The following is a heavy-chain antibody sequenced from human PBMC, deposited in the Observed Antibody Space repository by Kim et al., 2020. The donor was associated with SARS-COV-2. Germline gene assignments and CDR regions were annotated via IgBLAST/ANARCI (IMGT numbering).Heavy chain of an antibody. Sequence: YADSVKGRFTISRDNSKNTLYLQMNSLRAEDTAVYYCAKDGHGSGRFFDYWGQGTLVTVSS. J-gene: IGHJ4*02. CDR3: AKDGHGSGRFFDY. V-gene: IGHV3-23*01. D-gene: IGHD3-10*01.